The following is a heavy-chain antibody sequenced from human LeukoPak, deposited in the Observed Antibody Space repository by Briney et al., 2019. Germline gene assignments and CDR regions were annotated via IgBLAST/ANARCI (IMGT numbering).Heavy chain of an antibody. V-gene: IGHV3-30*02. Sequence: PGGSLRLSCAASGFTFSSYSMSWVRQAPGKGLEWVALIRYDGSNKYYADSVKGRFTISRDNSKNTLYLQMNSLRVEDTAVYYCAKGGSSSWDHFDYWGQGILVTVSS. D-gene: IGHD6-13*01. CDR1: GFTFSSYS. J-gene: IGHJ4*02. CDR2: IRYDGSNK. CDR3: AKGGSSSWDHFDY.